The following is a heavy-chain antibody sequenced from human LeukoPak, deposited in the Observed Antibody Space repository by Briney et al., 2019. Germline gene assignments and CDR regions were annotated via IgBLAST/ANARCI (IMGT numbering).Heavy chain of an antibody. CDR3: AKDYGDYVFYFDY. J-gene: IGHJ4*02. V-gene: IGHV3-23*01. Sequence: GGSLRLSCAASGFTFSSYAMSWVRQAPGKGLEWVSAISGSGGSTYYADSVKGRFTISGDNSKNTLYLQLNSLRAEDTAVYYCAKDYGDYVFYFDYWGQGTLVTVSS. CDR1: GFTFSSYA. CDR2: ISGSGGST. D-gene: IGHD4-17*01.